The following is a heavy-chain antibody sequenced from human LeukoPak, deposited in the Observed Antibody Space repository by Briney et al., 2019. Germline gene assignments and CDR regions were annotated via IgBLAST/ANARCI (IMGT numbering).Heavy chain of an antibody. J-gene: IGHJ6*04. V-gene: IGHV1-2*02. CDR2: INPNSGGT. CDR3: ASSLITMVRGVILDV. CDR1: GYTFTGYY. D-gene: IGHD3-10*01. Sequence: GASVKVSCKASGYTFTGYYMHWVRQAPGQGLEWMGWINPNSGGTNYAQKFQGRVTMTRDTSISTAYMELSRLRSDDTAVYYCASSLITMVRGVILDVWGKGTTVTISS.